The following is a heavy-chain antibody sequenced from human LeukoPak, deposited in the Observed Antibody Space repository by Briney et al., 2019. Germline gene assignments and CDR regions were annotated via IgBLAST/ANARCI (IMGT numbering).Heavy chain of an antibody. V-gene: IGHV1-2*02. J-gene: IGHJ5*02. CDR2: INPNSGGT. CDR1: GYSFSTYG. Sequence: ASVKVSCKASGYSFSTYGITWVRQAPGHGLEVMGWINPNSGGTNYAQKSQGRVTMTRDTSISTAYMELSRLRSDDTAVYYCARASGPPNWFDPWGQGTLVTVSS. CDR3: ARASGPPNWFDP.